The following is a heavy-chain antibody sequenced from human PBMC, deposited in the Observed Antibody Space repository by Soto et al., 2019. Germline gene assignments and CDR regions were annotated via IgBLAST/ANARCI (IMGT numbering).Heavy chain of an antibody. CDR2: IWYDGSNK. Sequence: QVQLVESGGGVVQPGRSLRLSCAASGFTFSDYGMHWVRQAPGKGLEWVAVIWYDGSNKYYADSVKGRFTFSRDNSKTTLYLRMNSLRAEDTAVYYCAREVSDYYGMDVWGQGTTVTVSS. CDR3: AREVSDYYGMDV. J-gene: IGHJ6*02. CDR1: GFTFSDYG. V-gene: IGHV3-33*01.